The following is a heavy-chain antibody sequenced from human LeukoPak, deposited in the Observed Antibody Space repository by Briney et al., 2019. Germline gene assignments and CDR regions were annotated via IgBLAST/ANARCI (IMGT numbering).Heavy chain of an antibody. Sequence: PGGSLRLSCAVSGVTFSNFWMSWVRQAPGKGLEWVANIKKDGSKKGYVGSVKGRFTISRDNAKNSLFLEMNSLRVEDTAVYYCARALYDSSGSPDYWGQGTLATVSS. D-gene: IGHD3-22*01. CDR1: GVTFSNFW. CDR2: IKKDGSKK. V-gene: IGHV3-7*01. CDR3: ARALYDSSGSPDY. J-gene: IGHJ4*02.